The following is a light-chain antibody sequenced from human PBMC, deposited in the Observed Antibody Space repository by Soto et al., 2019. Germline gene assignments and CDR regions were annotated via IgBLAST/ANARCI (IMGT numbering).Light chain of an antibody. Sequence: EIVMTQSPDTLSVSPGERGTLSCRASQTVSTSLAWYQQKPGQPPRLLIFSASIRATGIPARFSGGGSETEFTLTISSLQSEDFAVYYCQQYSDWPPWRFGQGTKVDIK. CDR3: QQYSDWPPWR. CDR2: SAS. CDR1: QTVSTS. V-gene: IGKV3-15*01. J-gene: IGKJ1*01.